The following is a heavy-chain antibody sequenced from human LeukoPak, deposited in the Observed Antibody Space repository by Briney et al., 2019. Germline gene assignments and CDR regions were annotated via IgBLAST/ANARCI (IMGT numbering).Heavy chain of an antibody. V-gene: IGHV4-39*01. CDR2: IYYSGST. CDR1: GGSISSSSYY. D-gene: IGHD2-15*01. J-gene: IGHJ5*02. Sequence: SETLSLTCTVSGGSISSSSYYWDWIRQPPGKGLEWIGSIYYSGSTYYNPSLKSRVTISVDTSKNQFSLKLSSVTAADTAVYYCARRHIVVVVAATGWFDPWGQGTLVTVSS. CDR3: ARRHIVVVVAATGWFDP.